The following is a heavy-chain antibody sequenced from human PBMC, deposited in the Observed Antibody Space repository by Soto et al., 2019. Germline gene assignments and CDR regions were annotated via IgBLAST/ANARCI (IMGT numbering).Heavy chain of an antibody. CDR3: AKLFAPGGLDSSLEY. D-gene: IGHD6-19*01. CDR2: ISGSGEST. Sequence: GGSLRLSCASSGFTFSSYAMSWVRQAPGKGLEWVSTISGSGESTYYADSVKGRFTISRDNSKNTVYLQMNSLRAEDTAVYYCAKLFAPGGLDSSLEYWGQGTLVTVSS. CDR1: GFTFSSYA. V-gene: IGHV3-23*01. J-gene: IGHJ4*02.